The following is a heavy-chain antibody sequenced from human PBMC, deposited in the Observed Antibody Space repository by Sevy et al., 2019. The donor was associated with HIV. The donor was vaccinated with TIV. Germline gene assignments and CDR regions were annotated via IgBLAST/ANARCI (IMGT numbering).Heavy chain of an antibody. CDR1: GFTVSSYA. CDR3: ARKYDSSGYFDY. CDR2: MIGSGGSGYKT. Sequence: GGSLRLSCAASGFTVSSYAMNWVRQAPGKGLEWVSGMIGSGGSGYKTNYADSVKGRFTSSRDDSKNLLYLQLNSLRAEDTAIYYGARKYDSSGYFDYWGQGTLVTVSS. V-gene: IGHV3-23*01. J-gene: IGHJ4*02. D-gene: IGHD3-22*01.